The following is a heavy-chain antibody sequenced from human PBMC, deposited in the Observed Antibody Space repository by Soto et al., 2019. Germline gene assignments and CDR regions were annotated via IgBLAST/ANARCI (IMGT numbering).Heavy chain of an antibody. J-gene: IGHJ2*01. CDR2: IYYSGST. V-gene: IGHV4-31*03. CDR1: GGSISSGGYY. D-gene: IGHD2-2*01. CDR3: ARVPIVLVSAAEAYYRYVMYF. Sequence: SETLSLTCTVSGGSISSGGYYWSWIRQHPGKGLEWIGYIYYSGSTYYNPSLKSRVTISVDTSKNQFSLMLSSVTAADTAVYYCARVPIVLVSAAEAYYRYVMYFRGR.